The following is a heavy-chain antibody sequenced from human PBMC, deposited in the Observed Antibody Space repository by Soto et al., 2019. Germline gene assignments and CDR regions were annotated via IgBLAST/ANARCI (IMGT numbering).Heavy chain of an antibody. Sequence: QVQLVQSGAEVKKPGASVKVSCKTSGYTFSSYGISWVRQAPGQGLEWMGWISAYNGNTDYAQKLQGRVTMTTDTSTGKAYMELRSLRSDDTAVYYCEDEQRAATGPPKDYWGQGTLVTVSS. J-gene: IGHJ4*02. CDR3: EDEQRAATGPPKDY. V-gene: IGHV1-18*01. D-gene: IGHD6-13*01. CDR1: GYTFSSYG. CDR2: ISAYNGNT.